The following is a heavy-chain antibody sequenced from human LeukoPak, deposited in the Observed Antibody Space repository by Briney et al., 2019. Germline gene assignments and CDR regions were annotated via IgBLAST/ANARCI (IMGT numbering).Heavy chain of an antibody. D-gene: IGHD1-26*01. V-gene: IGHV3-30*02. J-gene: IGHJ4*02. CDR1: GFTLSRYG. CDR2: IRHDGSNI. CDR3: ARIGTYYCFDY. Sequence: GGSLRLSCAASGFTLSRYGMHWVRQAPGKGLEWVAFIRHDGSNIYYADSVKGRFTISRDNSQNTLYLQMNSLRAEDTTVYYCARIGTYYCFDYWGQGTLVTVSS.